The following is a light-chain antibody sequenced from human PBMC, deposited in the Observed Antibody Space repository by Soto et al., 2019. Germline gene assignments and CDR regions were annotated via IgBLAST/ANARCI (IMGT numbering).Light chain of an antibody. J-gene: IGLJ2*01. Sequence: QSVLTQPPSASGSPGQSVTISCTGTSSDVGGYNYVSWYQQHPGTAPKLMIYEVVKRPSGVPDRFSGSKSGNTASPTVSGLQAEDESDYYCSSYGGSNNVVFGGGTKLTVL. CDR1: SSDVGGYNY. V-gene: IGLV2-8*01. CDR2: EVV. CDR3: SSYGGSNNVV.